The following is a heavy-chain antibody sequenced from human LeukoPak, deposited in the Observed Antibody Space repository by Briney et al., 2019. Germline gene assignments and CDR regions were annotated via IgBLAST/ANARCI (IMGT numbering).Heavy chain of an antibody. CDR1: GFTFSSYW. CDR3: TSSDAFDI. Sequence: GGSLRLSCAASGFTFSSYWMNWVRQAPGKGLEWVGFIRSKAYGGTTEYAASVKGRFTISRDDSKSIAYLQMNSLKTEDTAVYYCTSSDAFDIWGQGTMVTVSS. V-gene: IGHV3-49*04. J-gene: IGHJ3*02. CDR2: IRSKAYGGTT.